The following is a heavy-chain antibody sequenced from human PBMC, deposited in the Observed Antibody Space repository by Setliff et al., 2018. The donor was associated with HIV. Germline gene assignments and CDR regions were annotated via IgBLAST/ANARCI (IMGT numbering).Heavy chain of an antibody. CDR3: VREYSGVYPDFSFYIDV. CDR1: GGSISSEY. Sequence: SETLSLTCTVSGGSISSEYWSWIRQPPGKGLEWIGCIYYSGSTNYNPSLKSRVTISVDTSKNQFSLKLSSVTAADTAIYYCVREYSGVYPDFSFYIDVWGKGTTVTVSS. J-gene: IGHJ6*03. V-gene: IGHV4-59*01. CDR2: IYYSGST. D-gene: IGHD5-12*01.